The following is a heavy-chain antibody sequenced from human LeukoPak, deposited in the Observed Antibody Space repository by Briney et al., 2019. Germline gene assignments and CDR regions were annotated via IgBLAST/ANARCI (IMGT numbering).Heavy chain of an antibody. CDR3: ARLTPGRFYVDV. J-gene: IGHJ6*03. Sequence: SETLSLTCTVSGGSISSHYWSWIRQPPGKGLEWIGYIYYSGSTNYNPSLKSRVTISVDTSKNQFSLKLSSVTAADTAVYYCARLTPGRFYVDVWGKGTTVTVSS. D-gene: IGHD7-27*01. V-gene: IGHV4-59*08. CDR2: IYYSGST. CDR1: GGSISSHY.